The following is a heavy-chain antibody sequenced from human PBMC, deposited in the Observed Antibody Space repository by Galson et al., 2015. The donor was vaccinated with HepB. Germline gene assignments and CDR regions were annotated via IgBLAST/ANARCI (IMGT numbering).Heavy chain of an antibody. CDR3: TRQAGEVAPLWFDQDFFLDV. D-gene: IGHD2-21*01. CDR1: GFTFSGSA. V-gene: IGHV3-73*01. CDR2: IRSKANSYAT. Sequence: SLRLSCAASGFTFSGSAMHWVRQASGKGLEWVGRIRSKANSYATAYAASVKGRFTISRDDSENTAYLQMNSLKTEDTAVYYCTRQAGEVAPLWFDQDFFLDVWGKGTTVTVSS. J-gene: IGHJ6*04.